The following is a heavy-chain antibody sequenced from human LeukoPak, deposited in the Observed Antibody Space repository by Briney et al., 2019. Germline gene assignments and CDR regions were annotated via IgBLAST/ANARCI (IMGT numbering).Heavy chain of an antibody. V-gene: IGHV1-2*02. CDR2: INPNSGGT. CDR1: GYTFTGYD. CDR3: ARGGYYYGSGNSDFDY. J-gene: IGHJ4*02. Sequence: VASVKLWCNASGYTFTGYDMHGVRQAPGQGIEWMGWINPNSGGTNYAQKFQGRVAMTRDTSISTAYMELSRLRSDDTAVYYCARGGYYYGSGNSDFDYWGQGTLVTVSS. D-gene: IGHD3-10*01.